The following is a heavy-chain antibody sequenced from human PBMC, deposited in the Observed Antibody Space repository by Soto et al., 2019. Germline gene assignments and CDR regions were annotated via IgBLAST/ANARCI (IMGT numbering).Heavy chain of an antibody. D-gene: IGHD6-19*01. V-gene: IGHV4-39*01. Sequence: QLQLQESGPGLVKPSETLSLTCTVSGGSISSSSYYWGWIRQPPGKGLEWIGSLYYSGSTYYNPSLKSRVTISIDTSKNQFCLKLSSVPAAHTAVYYCARVRQYSSGWQTPFFDYWGQGTLVTVSS. J-gene: IGHJ4*02. CDR2: LYYSGST. CDR3: ARVRQYSSGWQTPFFDY. CDR1: GGSISSSSYY.